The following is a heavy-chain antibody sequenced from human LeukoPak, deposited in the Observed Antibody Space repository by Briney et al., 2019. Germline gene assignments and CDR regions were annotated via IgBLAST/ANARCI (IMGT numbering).Heavy chain of an antibody. J-gene: IGHJ6*03. V-gene: IGHV3-23*01. CDR2: MSANGDTT. Sequence: GGSLRLSCAASGFTFYNYAMNWARQAPGRGLEWVATMSANGDTTNYADSVRGRYTISRDNFKNTLYLEMNSLRAEDTAVYYCAKRSTQTTPSNYIYFYMDVWGKGTTVTVS. CDR3: AKRSTQTTPSNYIYFYMDV. CDR1: GFTFYNYA. D-gene: IGHD4-11*01.